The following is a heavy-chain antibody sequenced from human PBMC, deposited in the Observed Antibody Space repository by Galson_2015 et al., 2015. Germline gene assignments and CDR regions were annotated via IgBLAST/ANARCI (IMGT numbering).Heavy chain of an antibody. D-gene: IGHD6-13*01. Sequence: SLRLSCAASGFSFSAYGMHWVRQAPGKGLEWVAIVWYDGSEKYYTDSVKGRFTVSRDNSKNTLYLQMNSLRVEDTAIYYCAREDSSYSTNGFDYWGQGTLVTVSS. J-gene: IGHJ4*02. CDR1: GFSFSAYG. V-gene: IGHV3-33*08. CDR3: AREDSSYSTNGFDY. CDR2: VWYDGSEK.